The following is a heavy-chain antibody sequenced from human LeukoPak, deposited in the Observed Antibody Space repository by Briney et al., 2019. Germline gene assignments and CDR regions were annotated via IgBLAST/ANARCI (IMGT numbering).Heavy chain of an antibody. J-gene: IGHJ1*01. V-gene: IGHV3-30*04. CDR3: ARERAGRITIFGVVIRGGGFQH. D-gene: IGHD3-3*01. CDR1: GFTFSSYA. CDR2: ISYDGSNK. Sequence: PGRSLRLSCAASGFTFSSYAMHWVRQAPGKGLEWVAVISYDGSNKYYADSVKGRFTISRDNSKNTLYLQMNSLRAEDTAVYYCARERAGRITIFGVVIRGGGFQHWGQGTLVTVSS.